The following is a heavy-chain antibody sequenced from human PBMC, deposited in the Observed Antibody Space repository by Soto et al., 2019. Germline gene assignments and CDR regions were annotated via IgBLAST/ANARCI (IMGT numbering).Heavy chain of an antibody. CDR3: ARIRGYWYGMDV. CDR1: GFPLSTYG. CDR2: ITGTGGDT. V-gene: IGHV3-23*01. J-gene: IGHJ6*02. Sequence: EVQLLESGGGLVQPGGSVRLSCAASGFPLSTYGMSWVRQAPGKGLEWVSSITGTGGDTYYADSVKGRFTSSRDNSKNMLYLQMNSLRVEDTAVYYCARIRGYWYGMDVWGQGTKLTVSS.